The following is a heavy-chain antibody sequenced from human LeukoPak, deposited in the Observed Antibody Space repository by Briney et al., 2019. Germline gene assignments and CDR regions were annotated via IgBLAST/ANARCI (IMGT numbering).Heavy chain of an antibody. CDR3: ARGRVRYTVIDY. Sequence: PSETLSLTCTVSGGSISSGGYYWSWIRQHPGKGLEWIGYIYYSGSTYYNPSLKSRVTISVDTSKNQFSLKLSSVTAADTAVYYCARGRVRYTVIDYWGQGTLVTVSS. CDR1: GGSISSGGYY. CDR2: IYYSGST. J-gene: IGHJ4*02. V-gene: IGHV4-31*03. D-gene: IGHD5-18*01.